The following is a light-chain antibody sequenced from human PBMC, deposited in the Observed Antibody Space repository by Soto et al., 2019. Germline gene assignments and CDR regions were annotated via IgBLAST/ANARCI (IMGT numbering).Light chain of an antibody. CDR2: EVS. Sequence: QSVLTQPASVSGSPGQSIAISCTGTSSDVGNYKYVSWYQQHPGKAPKLVIYEVSNRPSGVSNRFSGSKSGNTASLTISGLQAEDETDYYCFSYTSSGTYVFGTGTKV. J-gene: IGLJ1*01. V-gene: IGLV2-14*01. CDR1: SSDVGNYKY. CDR3: FSYTSSGTYV.